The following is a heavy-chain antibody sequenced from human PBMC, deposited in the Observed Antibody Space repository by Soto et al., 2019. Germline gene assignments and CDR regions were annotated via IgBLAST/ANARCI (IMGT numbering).Heavy chain of an antibody. CDR3: ARDFLAAAGRFVKYYYGMDV. CDR1: GGSISSYY. Sequence: SETLSLTCTVSGGSISSYYWSWIRQPAGKGLEWIGRIYTSGSTNYNPSLKSRVTMSVDTSKNQFSLKLSSVTAADTAVYYCARDFLAAAGRFVKYYYGMDVWRQGTTVTVS. D-gene: IGHD6-13*01. J-gene: IGHJ6*02. V-gene: IGHV4-4*07. CDR2: IYTSGST.